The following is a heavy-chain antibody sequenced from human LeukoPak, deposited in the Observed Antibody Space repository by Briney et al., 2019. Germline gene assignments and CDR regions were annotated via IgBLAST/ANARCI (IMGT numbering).Heavy chain of an antibody. CDR1: GCSFNNYR. V-gene: IGHV3-7*03. CDR3: VRGPHIAATSH. D-gene: IGHD6-25*01. Sequence: GGALRLSCVASGCSFNNYRMTWVRRAPGKGLEGGANIKQDGSEKQYVDSVKGRFAISRDKAKQPLYLQINTLRAEDTAVYYCVRGPHIAATSHWGQGTLVTVSS. CDR2: IKQDGSEK. J-gene: IGHJ4*02.